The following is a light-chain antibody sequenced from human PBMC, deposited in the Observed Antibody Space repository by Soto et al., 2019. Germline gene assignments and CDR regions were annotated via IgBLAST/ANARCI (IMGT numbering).Light chain of an antibody. CDR1: QSVDNGY. Sequence: ETVLAQSPGTLSLSPGERATLSCRASQSVDNGYLAWYQQKPGQAPRLLIYGASSRATGVPDRFSGRGSGRDYSLTISSLEADDFAVDYCQQYDSSPPFTFGPGTKVDIK. CDR3: QQYDSSPPFT. CDR2: GAS. J-gene: IGKJ3*01. V-gene: IGKV3-20*01.